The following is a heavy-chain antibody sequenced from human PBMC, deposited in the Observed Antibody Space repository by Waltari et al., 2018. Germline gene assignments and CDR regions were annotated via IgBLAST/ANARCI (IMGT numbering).Heavy chain of an antibody. CDR1: GYTFTSYD. CDR2: KNPNRGTT. J-gene: IGHJ5*02. Sequence: QVQLVQSGAEVKKPGASVKVSCKASGYTFTSYDINWVRQATGQGLEWMGWKNPNRGTTGEEQKFQGRVTMTRNTSISTAYMELRSLRSEDTAVYYCARGWELGLNWFDPWGQGTLVTVSS. D-gene: IGHD1-26*01. CDR3: ARGWELGLNWFDP. V-gene: IGHV1-8*01.